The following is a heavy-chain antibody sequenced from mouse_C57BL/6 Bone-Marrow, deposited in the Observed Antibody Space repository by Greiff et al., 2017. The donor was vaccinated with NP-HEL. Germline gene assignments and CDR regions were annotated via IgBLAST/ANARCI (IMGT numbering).Heavy chain of an antibody. V-gene: IGHV5-16*01. D-gene: IGHD2-1*01. J-gene: IGHJ4*01. Sequence: EVKLMESEGGLVQPGSSMKLSCTASGFTFSDYYMAWVRQVPEKGLEWVANINYDGSSTYYLDSLKSRFIISRDNAKNILYLQMSSLKSEDTATYYCARVGDVTYYAMDYWGQGTSVTVSS. CDR2: INYDGSST. CDR3: ARVGDVTYYAMDY. CDR1: GFTFSDYY.